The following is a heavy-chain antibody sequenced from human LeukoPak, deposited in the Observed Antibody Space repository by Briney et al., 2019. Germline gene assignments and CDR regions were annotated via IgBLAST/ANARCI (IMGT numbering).Heavy chain of an antibody. CDR1: GFTFSSYA. CDR2: ISYDGSNK. V-gene: IGHV3-30*04. D-gene: IGHD2-2*01. CDR3: ARGGIEDIVVVPAAIRAWFGELYSWFDP. Sequence: GGSLRLSCAASGFTFSSYAMHWVRQAPGKGLEWVAVISYDGSNKYYADSVKGRFTISRDNSKNTLYLQMNSLRSDDTAVYYCARGGIEDIVVVPAAIRAWFGELYSWFDPWGQGTLVTVSS. J-gene: IGHJ5*02.